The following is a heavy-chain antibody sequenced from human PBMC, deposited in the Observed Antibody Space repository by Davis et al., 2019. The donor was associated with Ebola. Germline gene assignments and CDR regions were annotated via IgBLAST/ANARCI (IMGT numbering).Heavy chain of an antibody. V-gene: IGHV3-7*03. J-gene: IGHJ4*02. D-gene: IGHD6-19*01. CDR2: IKQDGSEK. CDR3: ARVRGQWLVLDY. Sequence: GESLKIPCAAPGFTFRSHWMSWLRQAPGQGLEWVANIKQDGSEKYYVDSVKGRFTISRDNAKNSLYLQMNSLRAEDTAVYYCARVRGQWLVLDYWGQGTLVTVSS. CDR1: GFTFRSHW.